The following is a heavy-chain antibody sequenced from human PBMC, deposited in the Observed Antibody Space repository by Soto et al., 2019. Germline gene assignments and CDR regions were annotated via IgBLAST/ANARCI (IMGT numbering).Heavy chain of an antibody. Sequence: QVQLVQSGAEVKKPGASVKVSCKASGYTFPNYGISWVRQAPGQGLEWMGWISAYSGNTNYAQKLQGRVTMTTDTATGPAYMELRSLISDDTAVYYLAGEQYCGGDCYSDFDYYYYGMDVWGQGTTVTVSS. CDR2: ISAYSGNT. CDR1: GYTFPNYG. D-gene: IGHD2-21*02. V-gene: IGHV1-18*01. J-gene: IGHJ6*02. CDR3: AGEQYCGGDCYSDFDYYYYGMDV.